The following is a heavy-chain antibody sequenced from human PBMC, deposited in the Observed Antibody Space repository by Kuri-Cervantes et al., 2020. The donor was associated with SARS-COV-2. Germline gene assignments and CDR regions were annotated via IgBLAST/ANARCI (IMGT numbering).Heavy chain of an antibody. CDR3: AVYCSSTSCYNQ. V-gene: IGHV1-2*02. CDR1: RYTFTGYY. D-gene: IGHD2-2*02. Sequence: ASVKVSCKASRYTFTGYYMHWVRQAPGQGLEWMGWINPNSGGTNYAQKFQGRVTMTRDTSISTAYMELSRLRSDDTAVYYCAVYCSSTSCYNQWGQGTLVTVSS. CDR2: INPNSGGT. J-gene: IGHJ4*02.